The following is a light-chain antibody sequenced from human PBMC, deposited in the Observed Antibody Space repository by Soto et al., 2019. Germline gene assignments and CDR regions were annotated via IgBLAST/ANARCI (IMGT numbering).Light chain of an antibody. V-gene: IGLV2-11*01. CDR3: CSYAGSDSRYV. Sequence: QSALTQPRSVSGSPGQSVTLSCTGTTSDVGGYNYVSWYQQHPGKAPKLLIYDVSKRPSGVPDRFSGSKSGNTASLTISGLQAEDEADDDCCSYAGSDSRYVFGTGTKLTVL. CDR1: TSDVGGYNY. CDR2: DVS. J-gene: IGLJ1*01.